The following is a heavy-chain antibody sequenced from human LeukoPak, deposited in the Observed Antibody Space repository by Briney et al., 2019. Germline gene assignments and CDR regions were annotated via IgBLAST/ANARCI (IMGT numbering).Heavy chain of an antibody. CDR3: ASGAAAGNNWFDP. J-gene: IGHJ5*02. Sequence: SETLSLTCSVSGDSLSAYYWSWIRQPPGKGLEWIAYIYYSGSTNYNPSLKSRVTISVDTSKNQFSLKLSSVTAADTAVYYCASGAAAGNNWFDPWGQGALVTVSS. CDR2: IYYSGST. CDR1: GDSLSAYY. D-gene: IGHD6-13*01. V-gene: IGHV4-59*12.